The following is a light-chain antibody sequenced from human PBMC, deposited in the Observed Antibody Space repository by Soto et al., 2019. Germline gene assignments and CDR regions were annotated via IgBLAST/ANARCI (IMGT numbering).Light chain of an antibody. CDR3: QQYSTSPHT. Sequence: EIVLTQSPGTMSLSPGERATLSCRASQSVNSNSLAWYQQNSGQIPRHLIYYASIRAAAVPATLSGSVSGSNFTLTIIRLYPEDYAVYYFQQYSTSPHTFGQGTKLEIK. CDR1: QSVNSNS. V-gene: IGKV3-20*01. CDR2: YAS. J-gene: IGKJ2*01.